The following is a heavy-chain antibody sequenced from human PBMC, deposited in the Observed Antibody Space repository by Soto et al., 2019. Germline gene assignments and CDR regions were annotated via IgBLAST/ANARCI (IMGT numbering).Heavy chain of an antibody. V-gene: IGHV3-9*01. CDR3: ATKNHASTLGFDY. D-gene: IGHD7-27*01. J-gene: IGHJ4*02. CDR2: ISWNSGSI. Sequence: SLRLPCAASGFTFDDYAMHCVRQAPGKGLEWVSGISWNSGSIGYADSVKGRFTISRDNAKNSLYLQMNSLRAEDTALYYCATKNHASTLGFDYWGQGTLVTVSS. CDR1: GFTFDDYA.